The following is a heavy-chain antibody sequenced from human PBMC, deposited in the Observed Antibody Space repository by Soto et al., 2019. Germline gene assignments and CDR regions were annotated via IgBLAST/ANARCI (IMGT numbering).Heavy chain of an antibody. CDR2: IIPIFGTA. CDR3: ASNLYYYDSSGPDWSNAFDI. D-gene: IGHD3-22*01. Sequence: KVSCKASGGTFSSYAISWVRQAPGQGLEWMGGIIPIFGTANYAQKFQGRVTITADESTSTAYMELSSLRSEDTAVYYCASNLYYYDSSGPDWSNAFDIWGQGTMGTVSS. CDR1: GGTFSSYA. V-gene: IGHV1-69*01. J-gene: IGHJ3*02.